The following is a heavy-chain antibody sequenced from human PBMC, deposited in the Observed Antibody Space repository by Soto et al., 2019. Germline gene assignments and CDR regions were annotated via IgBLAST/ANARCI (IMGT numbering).Heavy chain of an antibody. Sequence: PSETLSLTCTVSGGSISSGGYYWSWIRQHPGKGLEWIGYIYDNGSSYYSSSLKSRVTMSVDTSKNQFSLKLSSVTAADTAVYYCARASGSGSYYFDYWGQGTLVTVSS. CDR3: ARASGSGSYYFDY. CDR2: IYDNGSS. CDR1: GGSISSGGYY. J-gene: IGHJ4*02. D-gene: IGHD3-10*01. V-gene: IGHV4-31*03.